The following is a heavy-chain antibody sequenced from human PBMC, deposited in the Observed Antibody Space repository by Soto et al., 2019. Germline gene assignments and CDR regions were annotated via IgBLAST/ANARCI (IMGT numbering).Heavy chain of an antibody. CDR3: ARNCGGDCPFDY. V-gene: IGHV1-69*12. D-gene: IGHD2-21*02. Sequence: QVQLVQSGAEVKKPGSSVKVSCKASGGTFSSYAISWVRQAPGQGLEWMGGIIPIFGTANYAQKFQGRVTMAAYESTSAASMEMSSLRSEDTAVYYCARNCGGDCPFDYWGQGTLVTVSS. J-gene: IGHJ4*02. CDR2: IIPIFGTA. CDR1: GGTFSSYA.